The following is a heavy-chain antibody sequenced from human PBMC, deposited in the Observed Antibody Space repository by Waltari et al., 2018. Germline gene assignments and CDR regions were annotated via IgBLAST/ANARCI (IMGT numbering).Heavy chain of an antibody. V-gene: IGHV3-21*01. J-gene: IGHJ4*02. D-gene: IGHD4-17*01. CDR1: GFTFSSYS. Sequence: EVQLVESGAGLVKPGGSLRLSCPASGFTFSSYSMSWVRQAPGKGIEWVSYISSSSSYIYDADSGKGRFTISRDNAKNSLDLQMNSLRAEDTAGYYCASDYGDSRGYWGQGTLVTVSS. CDR3: ASDYGDSRGY. CDR2: ISSSSSYI.